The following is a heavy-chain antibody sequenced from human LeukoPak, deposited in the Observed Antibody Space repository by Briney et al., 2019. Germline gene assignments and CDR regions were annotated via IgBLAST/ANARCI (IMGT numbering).Heavy chain of an antibody. CDR1: GFTFVNAW. CDR3: TSWGDTTAEYFQR. Sequence: GGSLGLSCAASGFTFVNAWMNWVRQAPGKGLEWVAHINPDGRDTYYVDSVKGRFTISRDNAQNSMYLQMNSLRVEDTAVYYCTSWGDTTAEYFQRWGQGTLVTVSS. V-gene: IGHV3-7*01. J-gene: IGHJ1*01. CDR2: INPDGRDT. D-gene: IGHD2-21*02.